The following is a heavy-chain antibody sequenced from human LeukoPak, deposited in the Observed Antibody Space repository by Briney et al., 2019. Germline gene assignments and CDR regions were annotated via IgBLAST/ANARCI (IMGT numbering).Heavy chain of an antibody. CDR1: GFTFSSYG. V-gene: IGHV3-30*02. D-gene: IGHD6-13*01. CDR2: IRYDGSNK. CDR3: ARAGKSSSWYGGY. J-gene: IGHJ4*02. Sequence: GGSLRLSCAASGFTFSSYGMHWVRQAPGKGLEWVAFIRYDGSNKYYADSVKGRFTISRDNAKNSLYLQMNSLRAEDTAVYYCARAGKSSSWYGGYWGQGTLVTVSS.